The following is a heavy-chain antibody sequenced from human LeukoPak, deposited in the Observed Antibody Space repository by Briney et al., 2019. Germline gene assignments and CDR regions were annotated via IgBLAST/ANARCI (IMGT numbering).Heavy chain of an antibody. CDR1: GFTFGDYA. CDR2: ISYDGSNK. V-gene: IGHV3-30*04. CDR3: ARGVRIAVAGNIDY. J-gene: IGHJ4*02. D-gene: IGHD6-19*01. Sequence: GGSLRLSCRVSGFTFGDYAMHWVRQAPGKGLEWEAAISYDGSNKKYADSVKGRFTVSRDNSKNTLYLQMNSLRAEDTAVYYCARGVRIAVAGNIDYWGQSTLVTVSS.